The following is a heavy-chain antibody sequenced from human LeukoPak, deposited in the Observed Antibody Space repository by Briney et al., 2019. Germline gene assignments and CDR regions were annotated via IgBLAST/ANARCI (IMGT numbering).Heavy chain of an antibody. Sequence: GGSLRLSCAASGFTFSSYNMNWVRQAPGKGLECVSSISSGTGYRYYADSVKGRFTISRDNAKKSLYLQMNSLRAEDTAVYYCTRGSARWFDPWGRGTLVTVSS. J-gene: IGHJ5*02. V-gene: IGHV3-21*04. CDR3: TRGSARWFDP. CDR2: ISSGTGYR. CDR1: GFTFSSYN.